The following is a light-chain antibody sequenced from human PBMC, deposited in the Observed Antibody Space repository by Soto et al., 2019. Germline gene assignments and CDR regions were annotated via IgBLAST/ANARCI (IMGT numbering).Light chain of an antibody. V-gene: IGKV3-20*01. CDR1: QSVSSSY. CDR3: QKYGSSPPWT. CDR2: GAS. J-gene: IGKJ1*01. Sequence: EIVLTQSPGTLSLSPGERATLSCRASQSVSSSYLAWYQQKPGQAPRLLIYGASSRATGIPDRFSGSGSGTDFTLPISRLEPEDFEVYYCQKYGSSPPWTFGQGTRVESK.